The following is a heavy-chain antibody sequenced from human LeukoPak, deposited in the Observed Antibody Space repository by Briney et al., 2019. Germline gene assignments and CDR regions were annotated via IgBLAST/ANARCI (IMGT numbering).Heavy chain of an antibody. Sequence: PSETLSLTCAVSGGSISSGGYSWSWIRQPPGKGLEWIGYFYYRGGTYYNPSLKSRVTISVDTSKNQFSLKLSSVTAADTAVYYCARGYCSGGSCYSYYYYNYMDVWGKGTTVTVSS. D-gene: IGHD2-15*01. CDR3: ARGYCSGGSCYSYYYYNYMDV. V-gene: IGHV4-30-4*07. J-gene: IGHJ6*03. CDR1: GGSISSGGYS. CDR2: FYYRGGT.